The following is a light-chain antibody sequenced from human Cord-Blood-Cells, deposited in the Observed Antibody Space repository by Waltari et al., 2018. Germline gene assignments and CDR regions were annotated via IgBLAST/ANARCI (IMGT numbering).Light chain of an antibody. Sequence: QSALTQPASVSGSPGQSITISCTGTSSDVGSYNLVSWYQQPPGKAPKRIIYEGRKRPSGVSNRFAGSNAGNTASLTISGLQAEDEADYYCCSYAGSSTFVFGGGTKLTVL. CDR1: SSDVGSYNL. V-gene: IGLV2-23*01. J-gene: IGLJ3*02. CDR3: CSYAGSSTFV. CDR2: EGR.